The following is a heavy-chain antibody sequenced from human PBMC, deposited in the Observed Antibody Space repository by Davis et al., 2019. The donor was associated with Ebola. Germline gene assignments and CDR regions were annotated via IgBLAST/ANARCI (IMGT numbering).Heavy chain of an antibody. CDR1: GASISSTSFY. Sequence: PSETLSLPCTVSGASISSTSFYWGWIRQSPGKGLEWIGSIYSSGYTFYTYYNPSLRSRVTISLDTSKNQFSLKLSSVTAADTAVYYCVRDHCGSTNCQPFLDYWGQGSLVTVSS. CDR3: VRDHCGSTNCQPFLDY. D-gene: IGHD2-2*01. CDR2: IYSSGYTFYT. J-gene: IGHJ4*02. V-gene: IGHV4-39*07.